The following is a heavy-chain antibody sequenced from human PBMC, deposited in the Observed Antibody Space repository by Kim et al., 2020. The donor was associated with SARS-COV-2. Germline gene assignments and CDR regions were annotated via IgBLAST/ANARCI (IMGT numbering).Heavy chain of an antibody. CDR1: GFTFSSHA. D-gene: IGHD3-10*01. V-gene: IGHV3-23*01. CDR2: IFGGAEAA. CDR3: AKEMFRGVMNS. J-gene: IGHJ4*02. Sequence: GGSLRLSCVASGFTFSSHAMSWVRQAPGKGLQWVSGIFGGAEAAFHTDSVKGRFTISRDNSKNTLYLQMNSLRVEDTAIYYCAKEMFRGVMNSWGQGIMVSVSS.